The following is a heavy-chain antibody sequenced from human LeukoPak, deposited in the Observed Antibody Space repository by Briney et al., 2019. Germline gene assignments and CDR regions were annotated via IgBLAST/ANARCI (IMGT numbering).Heavy chain of an antibody. V-gene: IGHV4-59*02. J-gene: IGHJ3*02. CDR2: IYNSGTT. CDR1: GASVSLSY. CDR3: ARGPPDRADI. D-gene: IGHD3-16*02. Sequence: PSETLSLTCSVSGASVSLSYWSWLRQPPGRGLEWIGFIYNSGTTNYNTSLASRVTISVDTSKNQFSLRLSSVSAVDTALYYCARGPPDRADIWGLGTMVTVSS.